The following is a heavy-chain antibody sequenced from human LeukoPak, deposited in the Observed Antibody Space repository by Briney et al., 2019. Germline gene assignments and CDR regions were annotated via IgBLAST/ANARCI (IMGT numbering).Heavy chain of an antibody. CDR3: ASDRPRDGYNCVGPYWYFDL. CDR2: IIPILGIA. CDR1: GGTFSSYA. Sequence: GASVTVSCKASGGTFSSYAISWVRQAPGQGLEWMGRIIPILGIANYAQKFQGRVTITADKSTSTAYMELSSLRSEDTAVYYCASDRPRDGYNCVGPYWYFDLWGRGTLVTVSS. J-gene: IGHJ2*01. V-gene: IGHV1-69*04. D-gene: IGHD5-24*01.